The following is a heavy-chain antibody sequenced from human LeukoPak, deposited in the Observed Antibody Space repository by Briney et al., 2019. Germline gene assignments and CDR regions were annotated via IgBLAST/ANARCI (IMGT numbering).Heavy chain of an antibody. CDR2: INPNSGGT. V-gene: IGHV1-2*04. D-gene: IGHD4-11*01. CDR3: ARTTAEGYYGMDV. Sequence: ASVTVSCTASGYTFTVYYMHWVRQAPGQGLEWMGWINPNSGGTNYAQKFQGWVTMTRDTSISTAYMELSRLRSDDTAVYYCARTTAEGYYGMDVWGQGTTVTVSS. J-gene: IGHJ6*02. CDR1: GYTFTVYY.